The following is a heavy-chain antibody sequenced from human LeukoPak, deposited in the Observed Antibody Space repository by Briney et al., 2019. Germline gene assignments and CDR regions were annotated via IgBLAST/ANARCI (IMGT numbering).Heavy chain of an antibody. J-gene: IGHJ4*02. CDR2: IMEDGSVQ. D-gene: IGHD6-13*01. CDR1: GFTFSKTW. V-gene: IGHV3-7*03. Sequence: GGSLRLSCAASGFTFSKTWMSWVRQAPGKGLEWVACIMEDGSVQKYVDSVKRRFTVSRDNSKNSLYLQMNSLRAEDTAFYYCAKDSLRGSSWDFDYWGQGTLVTVSS. CDR3: AKDSLRGSSWDFDY.